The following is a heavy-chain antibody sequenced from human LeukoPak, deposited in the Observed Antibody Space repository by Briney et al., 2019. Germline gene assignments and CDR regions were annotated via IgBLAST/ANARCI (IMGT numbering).Heavy chain of an antibody. J-gene: IGHJ4*02. CDR2: IYYSGNT. D-gene: IGHD3-16*01. CDR1: GGSISSSSYY. V-gene: IGHV4-39*01. CDR3: ARHPHITFGGDPFDS. Sequence: SETLSLTCNVSGGSISSSSYYWGWIRQPPGKGLEWIGSIYYSGNTYYNASLKSQVSISIDTSKNQFSLRLTSVTAADTAVYYCARHPHITFGGDPFDSWGQGTLVAVSP.